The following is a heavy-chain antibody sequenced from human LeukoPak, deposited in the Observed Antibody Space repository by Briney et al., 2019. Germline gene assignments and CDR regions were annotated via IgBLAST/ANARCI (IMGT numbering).Heavy chain of an antibody. V-gene: IGHV4-34*01. J-gene: IGHJ4*02. Sequence: SETLSLTCAVYGGSFSGYYWSWIRQPPGKGLEWIGEIDHSGSTNYNPSLKSRVTISVDTSKNQFSLKLSSVTAADTAVYYCARATGIAAAGPHYYFDYWGQGTLVTVSS. CDR2: IDHSGST. CDR1: GGSFSGYY. D-gene: IGHD6-13*01. CDR3: ARATGIAAAGPHYYFDY.